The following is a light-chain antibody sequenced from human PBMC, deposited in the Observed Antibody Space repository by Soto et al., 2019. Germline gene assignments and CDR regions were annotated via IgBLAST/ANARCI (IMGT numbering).Light chain of an antibody. Sequence: EIVLTQSPATLSLSPGERATLSCRASQSVSSYLAWYQQQTGQAPRLLIYDAYNRATGIQDRFSGSGSGTDFTLTISRLQSEDLAVYYCKQYNNWPLTFGQGTRRDIK. CDR2: DAY. V-gene: IGKV3-11*01. J-gene: IGKJ5*01. CDR3: KQYNNWPLT. CDR1: QSVSSY.